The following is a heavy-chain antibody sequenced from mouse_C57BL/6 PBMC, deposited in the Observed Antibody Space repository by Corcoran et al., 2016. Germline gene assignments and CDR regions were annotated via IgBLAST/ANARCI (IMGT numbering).Heavy chain of an antibody. Sequence: QIQLVQSGPELKKPGETVKISCKASGYTFTTYGMSWVKQAPGKGLKWMGWINTYSGVPTYADDFKGRFAFSLETSASTAYLQINNLKNEDTATYFCARKDYGSSYVYYAMDYWGQGTSVTVSS. V-gene: IGHV9-3*01. CDR2: INTYSGVP. D-gene: IGHD1-1*01. CDR1: GYTFTTYG. CDR3: ARKDYGSSYVYYAMDY. J-gene: IGHJ4*01.